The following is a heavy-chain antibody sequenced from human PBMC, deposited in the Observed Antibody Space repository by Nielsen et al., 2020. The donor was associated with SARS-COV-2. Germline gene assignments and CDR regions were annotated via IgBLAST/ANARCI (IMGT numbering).Heavy chain of an antibody. CDR3: ANYLDY. CDR1: GFTFSSYA. V-gene: IGHV3-30-3*01. CDR2: IPYDGSNK. J-gene: IGHJ4*02. Sequence: GGSLRLSCAASGFTFSSYAMHWVRQAPGKGLEWVAVIPYDGSNKYYADSVKGRFTISRDNSKNTLYLQMNSLRAEDTAVYYCANYLDYWGQGTLVTVSS.